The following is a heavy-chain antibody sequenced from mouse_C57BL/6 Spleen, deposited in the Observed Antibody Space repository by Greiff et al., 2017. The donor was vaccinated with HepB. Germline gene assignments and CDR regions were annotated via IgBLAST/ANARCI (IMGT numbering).Heavy chain of an antibody. Sequence: VKLVESGPGLVQPSQSLSITCTVSGFSLTSYGVHWVRQSPGKGLEWLGVIWRGGSTDYNAAFMSRLSITKDNSKSQVFFKMNSLQADDTAIYYCAKRLLRETSAMDYWGQGTSVTVSS. V-gene: IGHV2-5*01. CDR2: IWRGGST. CDR1: GFSLTSYG. J-gene: IGHJ4*01. CDR3: AKRLLRETSAMDY. D-gene: IGHD1-1*01.